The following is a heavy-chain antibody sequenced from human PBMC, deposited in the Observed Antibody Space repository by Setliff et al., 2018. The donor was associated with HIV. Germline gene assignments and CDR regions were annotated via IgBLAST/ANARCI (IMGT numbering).Heavy chain of an antibody. CDR2: INHSGST. CDR1: NGSFSGYY. CDR3: ARDWAAPYYYGMDV. D-gene: IGHD3-16*01. Sequence: SETLSLTCAVYNGSFSGYYWTWIRQPPGKGLEWIGEINHSGSTNYSPSLKSRVTISVDASKNQFSLRLSSVTAADTAVYYCARDWAAPYYYGMDVWGPGTTVTVSS. J-gene: IGHJ6*02. V-gene: IGHV4-34*01.